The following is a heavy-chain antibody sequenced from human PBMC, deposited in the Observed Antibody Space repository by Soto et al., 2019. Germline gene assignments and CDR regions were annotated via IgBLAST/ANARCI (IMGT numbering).Heavy chain of an antibody. J-gene: IGHJ6*02. V-gene: IGHV4-59*01. CDR2: IYYSGST. CDR1: GGSISSYY. CDR3: ARDRYDILTGYSTVYYYYYGMDV. Sequence: SETLSLTCTASGGSISSYYWSWIRQPPGKGLEWIGYIYYSGSTNYNPSLKSRVTISVDTSKNQFSLKLSSVTAADTAVYYCARDRYDILTGYSTVYYYYYGMDVWGQGTTVTVS. D-gene: IGHD3-9*01.